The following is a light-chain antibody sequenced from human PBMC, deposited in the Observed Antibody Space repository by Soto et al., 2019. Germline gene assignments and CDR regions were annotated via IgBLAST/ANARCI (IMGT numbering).Light chain of an antibody. Sequence: DIQMTQSPSTLSASVGDRVTITCRASQSISSWLAWYQQKPGKAPKLLIYKASSLESGVPSRFSGSGSGTEFTLTISSLQPVVFATYYCKQYNSYSLTFGGGTKVNIK. CDR2: KAS. CDR3: KQYNSYSLT. J-gene: IGKJ4*01. CDR1: QSISSW. V-gene: IGKV1-5*03.